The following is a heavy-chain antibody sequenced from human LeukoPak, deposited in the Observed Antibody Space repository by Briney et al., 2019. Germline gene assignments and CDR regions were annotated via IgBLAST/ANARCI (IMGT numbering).Heavy chain of an antibody. CDR3: AKRSGIAAAGTDY. CDR1: GFTFSSYA. J-gene: IGHJ4*02. Sequence: GGSLRLSCAASGFTFSSYAMSWVRQAPGKGLEGGSAISGSGGSTYYADSVKGRFTISRDNSKNTLYLQMNSLRAEDTAVYYCAKRSGIAAAGTDYWGQGTLVTVSS. V-gene: IGHV3-23*01. CDR2: ISGSGGST. D-gene: IGHD6-13*01.